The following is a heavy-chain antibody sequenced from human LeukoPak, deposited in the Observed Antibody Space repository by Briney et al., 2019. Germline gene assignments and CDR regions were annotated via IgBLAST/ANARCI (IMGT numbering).Heavy chain of an antibody. CDR3: ARVRKTQIYNYGSLDYYYYMDV. Sequence: SETLSLTRTVSGGSISTYYWSWIRQPPGKGLEWIGYISYSGNTNYDPSLKSRVTISVDTSKNQFSLKLSSVTAADTAVYYCARVRKTQIYNYGSLDYYYYMDVWGKGTTVTVSS. CDR1: GGSISTYY. V-gene: IGHV4-59*01. CDR2: ISYSGNT. D-gene: IGHD5-18*01. J-gene: IGHJ6*03.